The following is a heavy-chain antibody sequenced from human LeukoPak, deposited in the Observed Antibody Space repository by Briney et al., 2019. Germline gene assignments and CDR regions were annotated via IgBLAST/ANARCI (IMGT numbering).Heavy chain of an antibody. CDR1: GYTFTGYY. D-gene: IGHD5-24*01. Sequence: ASVKVSCKASGYTFTGYYMHWVRQAPGQGLEWMGIINPSGGSTSYAQKFQGRVTMTRDMSTSTDYLELSSLRSEDTAVYYCARDNSVRDGAWWFNPWGQGTLVTVSS. V-gene: IGHV1-46*01. CDR2: INPSGGST. J-gene: IGHJ5*02. CDR3: ARDNSVRDGAWWFNP.